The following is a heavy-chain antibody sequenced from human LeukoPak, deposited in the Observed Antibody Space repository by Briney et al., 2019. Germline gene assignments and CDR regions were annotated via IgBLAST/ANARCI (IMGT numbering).Heavy chain of an antibody. CDR2: IWYDGSKK. V-gene: IGHV3-33*01. Sequence: GRSLRLSCAASGFTFSSYGMHWVRQAPGKGLEWVAVIWYDGSKKYYADSVKGRFTISRDNSKNTLYLQMNSLRAEDTAVYYCARDLERGYSGYDRDDAFDIWGQGTMVTVSS. D-gene: IGHD5-12*01. CDR3: ARDLERGYSGYDRDDAFDI. J-gene: IGHJ3*02. CDR1: GFTFSSYG.